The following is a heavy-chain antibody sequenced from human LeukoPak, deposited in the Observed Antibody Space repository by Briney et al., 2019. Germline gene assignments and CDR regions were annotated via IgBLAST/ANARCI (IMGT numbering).Heavy chain of an antibody. CDR2: IYPGDSDT. CDR1: GYSFTTNW. Sequence: GESLKISCKSSGYSFTTNWIGWVRQMPGKGLECMGIIYPGDSDTRYSPSSQGQVTISADKSISTAYLQWSSLKASDTAMYYCARFHSSGYSRWFDPWGQGTLVTVSS. CDR3: ARFHSSGYSRWFDP. D-gene: IGHD3-22*01. V-gene: IGHV5-51*01. J-gene: IGHJ5*02.